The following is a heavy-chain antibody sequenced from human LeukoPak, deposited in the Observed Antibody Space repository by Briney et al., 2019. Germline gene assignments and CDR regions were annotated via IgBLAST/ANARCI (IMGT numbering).Heavy chain of an antibody. V-gene: IGHV3-30*03. CDR2: ISYDGRDK. J-gene: IGHJ4*02. CDR1: RFIFSDYG. Sequence: GGSLRLSCAASRFIFSDYGMHWVRQTPGKGLEWVALISYDGRDKYYAESVKGRFTVSRDNSKNTLFLQMNSLRAGDTAVYYCARPEDSSGWYRTFDYWGQGTLVTVSS. CDR3: ARPEDSSGWYRTFDY. D-gene: IGHD6-19*01.